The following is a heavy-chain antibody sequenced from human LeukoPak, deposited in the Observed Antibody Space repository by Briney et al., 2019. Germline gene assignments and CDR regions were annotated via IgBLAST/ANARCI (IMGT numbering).Heavy chain of an antibody. CDR3: ATESYSGSYLYAFDI. J-gene: IGHJ3*02. CDR2: FDPEDGET. V-gene: IGHV1-24*01. Sequence: ASVRVSCKVSGYTLTELSMHGGPQAPGKGLEWRGGFDPEDGETIYAQKFQGRVTMTEDTSTDTAYMELSSLRSEDTAVYYCATESYSGSYLYAFDIWGQGTMVTVSS. CDR1: GYTLTELS. D-gene: IGHD1-26*01.